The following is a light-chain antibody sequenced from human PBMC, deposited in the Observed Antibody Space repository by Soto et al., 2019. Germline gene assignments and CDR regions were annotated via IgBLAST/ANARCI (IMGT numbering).Light chain of an antibody. J-gene: IGKJ1*01. CDR1: QSVSSSY. CDR3: QHYGSSSWT. V-gene: IGKV3-20*01. CDR2: GAS. Sequence: EIVLTQSPGTRSLSPGERATLSCRASQSVSSSYLAWYQQKPGQAPRLLIYGASSRATGIPDRFSGSGSGTDFTLTISRLEPEDFAVYYCQHYGSSSWTFGQGTKVEVK.